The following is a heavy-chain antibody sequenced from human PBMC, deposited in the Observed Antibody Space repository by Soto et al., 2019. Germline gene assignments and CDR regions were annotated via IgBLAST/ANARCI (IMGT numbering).Heavy chain of an antibody. J-gene: IGHJ4*02. CDR3: AKSIYYDSSGYYQTKYYFDY. D-gene: IGHD3-22*01. V-gene: IGHV3-23*01. Sequence: GSLRLSCAASGFTFSSYAMSWVRQAPGKGLEWVSAISGSGGSTYYADSVKGRFTISRDNSKNTLYLQMNSLRAEDTAVYYCAKSIYYDSSGYYQTKYYFDYWGQGTLVTVSS. CDR2: ISGSGGST. CDR1: GFTFSSYA.